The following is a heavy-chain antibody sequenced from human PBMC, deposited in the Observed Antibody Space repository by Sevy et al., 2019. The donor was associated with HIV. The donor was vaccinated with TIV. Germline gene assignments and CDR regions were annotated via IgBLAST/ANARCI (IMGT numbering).Heavy chain of an antibody. J-gene: IGHJ6*02. V-gene: IGHV3-30*04. CDR3: ARDLGSSDAGLVGFYYYGMDV. CDR1: GFTLSRYA. CDR2: ISYEGRNK. D-gene: IGHD3-10*01. Sequence: GGSLRLSCAASGFTLSRYAMHWVRQAPGKGLEWVALISYEGRNKFYADSVKGRFTISKDNSENRLYLQMNSLRPEDEAVYYCARDLGSSDAGLVGFYYYGMDVWGQGTTVTVSS.